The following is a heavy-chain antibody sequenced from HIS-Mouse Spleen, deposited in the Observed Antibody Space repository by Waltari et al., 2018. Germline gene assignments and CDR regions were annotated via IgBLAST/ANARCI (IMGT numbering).Heavy chain of an antibody. D-gene: IGHD3-10*01. CDR1: GGSISSSSYY. V-gene: IGHV4-39*07. CDR3: AREFGLLPPISSRDYDAFDI. Sequence: QLQLQESGPGLVKPSETLSLTCTVSGGSISSSSYYWGWIRQPPGKGLEWIGIFYYSGSTYDNRSLKSRVTISVDTSRNQFSLKRSSVTAADTAVYYCAREFGLLPPISSRDYDAFDIWGQGTMVTVSS. J-gene: IGHJ3*02. CDR2: FYYSGST.